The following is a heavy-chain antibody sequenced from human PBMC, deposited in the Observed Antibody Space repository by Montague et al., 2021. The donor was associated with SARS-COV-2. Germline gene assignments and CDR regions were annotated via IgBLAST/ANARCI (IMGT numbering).Heavy chain of an antibody. Sequence: SETLSLTCTVSGDSIGSSSYYWGWIRQPPGKGLEWIGGIYHDGNTYYKPSLKTRVSLSIDERKNQFSLKFYSVTVADTAVYSCARGPKMGGSGYYYNWGQGILVTVSS. CDR2: IYHDGNT. D-gene: IGHD3-22*01. CDR3: ARGPKMGGSGYYYN. V-gene: IGHV4-39*01. CDR1: GDSIGSSSYY. J-gene: IGHJ1*01.